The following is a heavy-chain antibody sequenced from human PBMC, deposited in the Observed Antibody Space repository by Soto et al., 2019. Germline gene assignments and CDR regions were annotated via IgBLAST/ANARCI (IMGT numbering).Heavy chain of an antibody. D-gene: IGHD3-16*01. CDR1: GFTFSSYG. CDR3: AKVSKRWGDYYGLDV. J-gene: IGHJ6*02. V-gene: IGHV3-30*18. CDR2: ISYDGSNK. Sequence: GGSLRLSCAASGFTFSSYGMHWVRQAPGKGLEWVAVISYDGSNKYYADSVKGRFTISRDNSKNTLYLQTNSLRAEDTAVYYCAKVSKRWGDYYGLDVWGQGTTVTVSS.